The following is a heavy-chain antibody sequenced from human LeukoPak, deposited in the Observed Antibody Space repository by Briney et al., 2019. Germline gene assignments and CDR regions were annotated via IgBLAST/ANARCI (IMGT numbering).Heavy chain of an antibody. CDR3: ATGAMVYDF. D-gene: IGHD3-10*01. J-gene: IGHJ4*02. CDR2: LSPRDGET. V-gene: IGHV1-24*01. CDR1: GSTLTTIS. Sequence: ASVTVSCTVSGSTLTTISIDWVRQAPGKGLEWMGSLSPRDGETSHAQKFKGRFNMTADTATDIAYMEMSSLESGDTAVYYCATGAMVYDFWGQGTRVTVSS.